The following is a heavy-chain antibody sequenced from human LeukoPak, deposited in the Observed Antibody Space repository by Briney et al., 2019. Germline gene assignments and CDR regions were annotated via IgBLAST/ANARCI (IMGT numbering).Heavy chain of an antibody. CDR2: IKQDGSEK. J-gene: IGHJ4*02. Sequence: GGSLRLSCAASGFTFSSYWMSWVRQAPGKGLEWVANIKQDGSEKYYVDSVKGRFTMSRDNAKNSLYPQMNSLRAEDTAVYYCARVRGYDCFDYWGQGTLATVSS. V-gene: IGHV3-7*01. D-gene: IGHD6-25*01. CDR1: GFTFSSYW. CDR3: ARVRGYDCFDY.